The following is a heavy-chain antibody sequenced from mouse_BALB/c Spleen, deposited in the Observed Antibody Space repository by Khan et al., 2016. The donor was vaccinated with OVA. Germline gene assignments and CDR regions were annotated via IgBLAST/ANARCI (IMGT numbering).Heavy chain of an antibody. V-gene: IGHV5-6-5*01. CDR1: GFTFSTYA. CDR3: ATYYGTHYYAMDY. Sequence: EVELVESGGGLVKPGGSLKLSCAASGFTFSTYAMSWVRQTPEKRLEWVASISSGGNTYYPASVKGRFTISRDNARNILFLQMSSLRSEDTAMYYCATYYGTHYYAMDYWGQGTSVTVSS. J-gene: IGHJ4*01. D-gene: IGHD2-10*01. CDR2: ISSGGNT.